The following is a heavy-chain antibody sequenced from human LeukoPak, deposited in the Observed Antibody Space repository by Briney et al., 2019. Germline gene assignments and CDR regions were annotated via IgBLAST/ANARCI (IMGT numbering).Heavy chain of an antibody. J-gene: IGHJ4*02. CDR1: GGSISSGGYY. Sequence: SETLSLTCTVSGGSISSGGYYWSWIRQHPGKGLEWIGYIYYSGSTYYNPSLKSRVTISVDTSKNQFSLELSSVTAADTAVYYCARGNGGDSSGYYFHYWGQGTLVTVSS. D-gene: IGHD3-22*01. CDR3: ARGNGGDSSGYYFHY. V-gene: IGHV4-31*03. CDR2: IYYSGST.